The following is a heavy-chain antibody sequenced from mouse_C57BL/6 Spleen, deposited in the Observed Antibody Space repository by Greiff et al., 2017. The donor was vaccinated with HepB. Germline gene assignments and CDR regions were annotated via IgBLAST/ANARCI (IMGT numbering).Heavy chain of an antibody. D-gene: IGHD1-1*01. CDR3: SRYPLTTVVDYYAMDY. V-gene: IGHV14-2*01. CDR2: IDPEDGET. Sequence: EVQLQQSGAELVKPGASVKLSCTASGFNIKDYYMHWVKQRTEQGLEWIGRIDPEDGETKYAPKFQDKATITADTSSNTAYLQLSSLTSEDTAVYYCSRYPLTTVVDYYAMDYWGQGTSVTVSS. CDR1: GFNIKDYY. J-gene: IGHJ4*01.